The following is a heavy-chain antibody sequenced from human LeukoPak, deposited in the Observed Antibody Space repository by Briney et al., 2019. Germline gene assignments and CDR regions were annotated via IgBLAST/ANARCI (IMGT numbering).Heavy chain of an antibody. V-gene: IGHV4-4*07. D-gene: IGHD6-13*01. CDR1: GGSISSYY. CDR2: IYTSGST. CDR3: ACAHYSSSYSFDY. Sequence: SETLSLTCTVSGGSISSYYWSWIRQPAGKGLEWIGRIYTSGSTNYNPSLKSRVTISVDKSKNQFSLKLSSVTAADTAVYYCACAHYSSSYSFDYWGQGTLVTVSS. J-gene: IGHJ4*02.